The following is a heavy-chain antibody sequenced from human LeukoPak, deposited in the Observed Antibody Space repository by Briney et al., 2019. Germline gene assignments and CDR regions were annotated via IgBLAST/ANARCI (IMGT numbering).Heavy chain of an antibody. CDR2: IYTSGST. Sequence: ASETLSLTCTVSGGSISSGSYYWRWIRQPAGKGLEWIGRIYTSGSTNYNPSLKSRVTISVDTSKNQFSLKLSSVTAADTAVYYCARTPYDFWSGYLLYYMDVWGKGTTVTVSS. CDR3: ARTPYDFWSGYLLYYMDV. D-gene: IGHD3-3*01. J-gene: IGHJ6*03. CDR1: GGSISSGSYY. V-gene: IGHV4-61*02.